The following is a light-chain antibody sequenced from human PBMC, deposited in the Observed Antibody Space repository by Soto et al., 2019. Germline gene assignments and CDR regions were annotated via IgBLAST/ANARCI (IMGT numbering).Light chain of an antibody. V-gene: IGKV3-20*01. CDR2: GAS. CDR1: QSVSSNY. CDR3: RQYGSSPLT. J-gene: IGKJ4*01. Sequence: EIVLTQSPGTLSLSPGERATLSCRASQSVSSNYLAWYQQKPGQAPRLLIYGASSRAPGIPDRFSGSGSGTDFTLTISRLEPEDFAVYYCRQYGSSPLTFGGGTKVEIK.